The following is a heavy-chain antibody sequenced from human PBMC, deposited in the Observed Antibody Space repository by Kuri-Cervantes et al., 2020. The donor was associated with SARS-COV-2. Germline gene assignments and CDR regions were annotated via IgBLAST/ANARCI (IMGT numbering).Heavy chain of an antibody. Sequence: SQTLSLTCAVYGGSFRGYYWSWIRQPPGKGLEWIGEINHSGSTNYNPSLKSRVTISVDTSKNQFSLKLSSVTAADTAVYYCARGVAARPVLSVGWFDPWGQGTLVTVSS. J-gene: IGHJ5*02. CDR2: INHSGST. D-gene: IGHD6-6*01. CDR1: GGSFRGYY. V-gene: IGHV4-34*01. CDR3: ARGVAARPVLSVGWFDP.